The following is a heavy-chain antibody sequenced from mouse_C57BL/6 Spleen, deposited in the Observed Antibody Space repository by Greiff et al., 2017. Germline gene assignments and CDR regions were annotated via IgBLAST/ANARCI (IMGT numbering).Heavy chain of an antibody. J-gene: IGHJ3*01. V-gene: IGHV1-82*01. Sequence: VQGVESGPELVKPGASVKISCKASGYAFSSSWMNWVKQRPGKGLEWIGRIYPGDGDTNYNGKFKGKATLTADKSSSTAYMQLSSLTSEDSAVYFCASPHYYGSSYPAWFAYWGQGTLVTVSA. CDR3: ASPHYYGSSYPAWFAY. D-gene: IGHD1-1*01. CDR2: IYPGDGDT. CDR1: GYAFSSSW.